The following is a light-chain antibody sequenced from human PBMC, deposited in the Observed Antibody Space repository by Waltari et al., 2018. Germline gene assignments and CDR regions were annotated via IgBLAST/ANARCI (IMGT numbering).Light chain of an antibody. CDR1: QPVSSSY. J-gene: IGKJ2*01. CDR3: QQYGPSYT. CDR2: DAS. Sequence: EIVLTQSPGTLSLSPGERATLSCRASQPVSSSYLPWYQQIPGRAPRLLIYDASNRATGIPDRFIAGGSGTDFTLTITRLEPEDVAVYYCQQYGPSYTFGQGTKLEI. V-gene: IGKV3-20*01.